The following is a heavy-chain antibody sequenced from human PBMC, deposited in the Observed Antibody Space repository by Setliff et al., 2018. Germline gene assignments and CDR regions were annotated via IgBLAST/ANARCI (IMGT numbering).Heavy chain of an antibody. J-gene: IGHJ6*03. D-gene: IGHD3-10*01. CDR2: INPRDGGS. CDR3: ARDPTGSDFVFSYFFDV. CDR1: GYTFLCYG. Sequence: ASVKVSCKAAGYTFLCYGLSWVRQAPGQGLEWMGGINPRDGGSHLPHRLKVRVTMTRDTSKRIVYMELRSLTSDYTAVYYCARDPTGSDFVFSYFFDVWGKGTTVTVSS. V-gene: IGHV1-18*01.